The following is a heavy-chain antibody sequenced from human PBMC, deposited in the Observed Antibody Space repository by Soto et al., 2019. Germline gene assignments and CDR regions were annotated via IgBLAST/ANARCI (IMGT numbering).Heavy chain of an antibody. V-gene: IGHV6-1*01. CDR2: TYYWSNWRH. CDR3: ARGVAGSGFDL. D-gene: IGHD6-19*01. J-gene: IGHJ4*02. Sequence: SQTLSLTFGISRDRFSINTAACKWIRSSPSRGLEWLGRTYYWSNWRHDYAVSVKSRITVNPDTSKNHFSLQLNSVTPDDSAVYYCARGVAGSGFDLWGQGTLVTVSS. CDR1: RDRFSINTAA.